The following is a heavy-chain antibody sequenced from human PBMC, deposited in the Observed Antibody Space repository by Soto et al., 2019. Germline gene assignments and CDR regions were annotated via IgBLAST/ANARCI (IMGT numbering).Heavy chain of an antibody. CDR3: ANRPLKYIAVAGTITAWS. CDR1: GGSISSSNW. D-gene: IGHD6-19*01. Sequence: QVQLQESGPGLVKPSGTLSLTCAVSGGSISSSNWWSWVRQPPGKGLEWIGEIYHSGSTTYNPSLKSRVTISVDKSKNQFSLKLSSVTAADTAVYYCANRPLKYIAVAGTITAWSWGQGTLVTVSS. CDR2: IYHSGST. J-gene: IGHJ5*02. V-gene: IGHV4-4*02.